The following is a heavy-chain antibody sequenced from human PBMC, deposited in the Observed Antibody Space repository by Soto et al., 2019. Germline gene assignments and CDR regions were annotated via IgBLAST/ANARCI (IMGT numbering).Heavy chain of an antibody. J-gene: IGHJ6*02. CDR1: GGTFSSYA. V-gene: IGHV1-69*01. CDR2: IIPISGTA. D-gene: IGHD2-2*01. Sequence: QVQLVQSGAEVKKPGSSVKVSCKASGGTFSSYAISWVRQAPGQGLEWMGGIIPISGTANYAQKFQGRVTITADESTSTACREGLSLRSEDTAVYYCARSQGSSTSLEIYYYYYYGMDVWGQGTTVTVSS. CDR3: ARSQGSSTSLEIYYYYYYGMDV.